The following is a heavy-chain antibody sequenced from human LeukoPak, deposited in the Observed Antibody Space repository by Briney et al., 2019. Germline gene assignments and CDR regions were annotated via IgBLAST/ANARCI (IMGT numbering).Heavy chain of an antibody. CDR3: ARHYGDYVDY. J-gene: IGHJ4*02. CDR1: GGSISSSSYY. Sequence: SETLYLTCNVSGGSISSSSYYWGWIRQPPGKGLEWIGSIYYSGSTYYNPSLKSRVTISVDTSKNQFSLKLSSVTAADTAVYYCARHYGDYVDYWGQGTLVTVSS. D-gene: IGHD4-17*01. CDR2: IYYSGST. V-gene: IGHV4-39*01.